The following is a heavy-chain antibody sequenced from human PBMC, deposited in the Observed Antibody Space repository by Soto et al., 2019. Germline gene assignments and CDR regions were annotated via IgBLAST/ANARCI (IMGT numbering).Heavy chain of an antibody. J-gene: IGHJ4*02. Sequence: SGPTLVNPTQTLTLTCTFSGFSLSTSGVGVGWIRQPPGKALEWLALIYWDDDERYSPSLRSRLTITKDTSKNQVVLTMTNMDPVDTATYYCSQRSNTGGMFDYWGQGTLVTVSS. CDR3: SQRSNTGGMFDY. CDR1: GFSLSTSGVG. D-gene: IGHD2-8*02. CDR2: IYWDDDE. V-gene: IGHV2-5*02.